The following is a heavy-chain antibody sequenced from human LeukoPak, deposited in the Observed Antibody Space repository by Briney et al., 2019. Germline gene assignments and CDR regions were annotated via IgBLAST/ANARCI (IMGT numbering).Heavy chain of an antibody. CDR1: AHSIRSYY. J-gene: IGHJ4*02. CDR2: MYYSGST. CDR3: AIFPPSGSFDF. V-gene: IGHV4-59*01. Sequence: SETLSLTCTLAAHSIRSYYWSWIRQPPVKGLEWIGYMYYSGSTTYNPSLESRVTISIDTSKNHFSLTLTSVTAADTAVYYCAIFPPSGSFDFWGQGTLVTVSS. D-gene: IGHD3-3*01.